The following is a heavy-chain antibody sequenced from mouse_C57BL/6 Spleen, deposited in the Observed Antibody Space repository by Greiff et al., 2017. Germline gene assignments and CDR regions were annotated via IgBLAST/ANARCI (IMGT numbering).Heavy chain of an antibody. Sequence: VQLQQPGAELVKPGASVKLSCKASGYTFTSYWMQWVKQRPGQGLEWIGEIDPSDSYTNYNQKFKGKATLTVDTSSSTAYMQLSSLTSEDSAVYYCARWSYGSSFDYWGQGTTLTVSS. V-gene: IGHV1-50*01. CDR2: IDPSDSYT. CDR1: GYTFTSYW. CDR3: ARWSYGSSFDY. J-gene: IGHJ2*01. D-gene: IGHD1-1*01.